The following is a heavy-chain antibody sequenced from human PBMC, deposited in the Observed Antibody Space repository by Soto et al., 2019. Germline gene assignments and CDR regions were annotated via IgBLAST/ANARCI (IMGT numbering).Heavy chain of an antibody. V-gene: IGHV4-30-2*01. CDR1: GGSISSGGYS. Sequence: QLQLQESGSGLVKPSQTLSLTCAVSGGSISSGGYSWSWIRQPPGKGLEWIGNILHSGKPNYNPSLKSRITMSVDRSKNHFSLNLSSVTAADTAVYYCARDRIMITFGGVTYDYGMDVWGQGTAVSVSS. CDR2: ILHSGKP. D-gene: IGHD3-16*01. J-gene: IGHJ6*02. CDR3: ARDRIMITFGGVTYDYGMDV.